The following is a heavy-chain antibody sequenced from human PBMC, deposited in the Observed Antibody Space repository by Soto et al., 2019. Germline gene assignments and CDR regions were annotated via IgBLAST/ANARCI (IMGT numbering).Heavy chain of an antibody. CDR3: AGVHYYYYGMDV. Sequence: GESLKISCKGSGYSFTSYWISWVRQMPGKGLEWMGRIDPSDSYTNYSPSFQGHVTISADKSISTAYLQWSSLKASDTAMYYCAGVHYYYYGMDVWGQGTTVTVSS. D-gene: IGHD3-10*01. V-gene: IGHV5-10-1*01. CDR1: GYSFTSYW. J-gene: IGHJ6*02. CDR2: IDPSDSYT.